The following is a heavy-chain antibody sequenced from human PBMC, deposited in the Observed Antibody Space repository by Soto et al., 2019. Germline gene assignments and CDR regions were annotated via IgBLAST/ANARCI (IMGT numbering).Heavy chain of an antibody. CDR2: ISPHNGNT. J-gene: IGHJ3*01. Sequence: ASVKVSCKAPTFTSSGISWVRQAPGQGLEWMGWISPHNGNTIYAQKFRGRVIMTMDKSTTTVYMELRSLRSDDTAVYFCAREGILGPFDAYDLWGQGTMVTVSS. CDR3: AREGILGPFDAYDL. D-gene: IGHD3-3*01. CDR1: TFTSSG. V-gene: IGHV1-18*04.